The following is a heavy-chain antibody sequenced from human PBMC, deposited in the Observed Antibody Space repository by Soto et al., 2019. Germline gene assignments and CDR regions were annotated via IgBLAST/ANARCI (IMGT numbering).Heavy chain of an antibody. J-gene: IGHJ4*02. CDR1: GFTFSSYS. CDR3: ARERGSSWPFDY. V-gene: IGHV3-21*01. D-gene: IGHD6-13*01. CDR2: ISSSSSYI. Sequence: GGSLRLSGAASGFTFSSYSMNWVRQAPGKGLEWVSSISSSSSYIYYADSVKGRFTNSRDNAKNSLYLQMNSLRAEDTAVYYCARERGSSWPFDYWGQGTLVTVSS.